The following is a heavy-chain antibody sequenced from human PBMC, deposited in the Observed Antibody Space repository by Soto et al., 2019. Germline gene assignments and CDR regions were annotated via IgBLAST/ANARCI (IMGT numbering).Heavy chain of an antibody. Sequence: QVQLQQWGAGLLKPSETLSLTCAVYGGSFSGYYWSWIRQPPGKGLEWIGEINHSGSTNYNPSLKSRVTISVDTSKNQFSLKLSSVTAADTAVYYCASSSSFWNWFDPWGQGTLVTVSS. D-gene: IGHD3-10*01. V-gene: IGHV4-34*01. CDR1: GGSFSGYY. CDR3: ASSSSFWNWFDP. J-gene: IGHJ5*02. CDR2: INHSGST.